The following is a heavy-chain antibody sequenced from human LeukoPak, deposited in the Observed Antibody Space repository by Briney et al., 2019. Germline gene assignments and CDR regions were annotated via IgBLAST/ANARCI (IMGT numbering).Heavy chain of an antibody. Sequence: GASVKVSCKASGGTFSSHAISWVRQAPGQGLERMGGIIPIFGTANYAQKFQGRVTITADESTSTAYMELSSLRSEDTAVYYCQMAGDHYYYMDVWGKGTTVTVSS. V-gene: IGHV1-69*13. CDR1: GGTFSSHA. D-gene: IGHD5-24*01. CDR2: IIPIFGTA. J-gene: IGHJ6*03. CDR3: QMAGDHYYYMDV.